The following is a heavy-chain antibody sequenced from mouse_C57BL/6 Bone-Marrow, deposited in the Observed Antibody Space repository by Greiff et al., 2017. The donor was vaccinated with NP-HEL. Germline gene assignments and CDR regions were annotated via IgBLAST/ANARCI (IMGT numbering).Heavy chain of an antibody. J-gene: IGHJ2*01. Sequence: QQSCKASGYTFTSYWMQWVKQRPGQGLEWIGEIDPSDSYTNYNQKFKGKATLTVDTSSSTAYMQLSSLTSEDSAVYYCATYYYGSSSFDYWGQGTTLTVSS. V-gene: IGHV1-50*01. CDR3: ATYYYGSSSFDY. CDR1: GYTFTSYW. CDR2: IDPSDSYT. D-gene: IGHD1-1*01.